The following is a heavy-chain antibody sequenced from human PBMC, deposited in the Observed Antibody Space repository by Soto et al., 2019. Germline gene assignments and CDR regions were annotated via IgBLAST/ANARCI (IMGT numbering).Heavy chain of an antibody. CDR3: AVLIVVVMYPDY. J-gene: IGHJ4*02. V-gene: IGHV3-9*01. CDR2: ISWSGDSI. CDR1: GFTFGEYA. D-gene: IGHD3-22*01. Sequence: PGGSLRLSCAASGFTFGEYAMHWVRQAPGKGLEWVSGISWSGDSIYYADSVKGRFTISRDNAKNSLYLQMNSLRAEDTALYYCAVLIVVVMYPDYWCQGPLVTVST.